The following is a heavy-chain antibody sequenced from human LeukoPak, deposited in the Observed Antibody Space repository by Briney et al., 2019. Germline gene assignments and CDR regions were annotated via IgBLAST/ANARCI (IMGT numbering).Heavy chain of an antibody. Sequence: SETLSLTCTVSGYSISSGYYWGWIRQPPGKGLEWIGSIYHSGSTYYNPSLKSRVTISVDTSKNQFSLKLSSVTAADTAVYYCARIYYDASGYSKSDVLWAFDIWGQGTRVTVSS. V-gene: IGHV4-38-2*02. CDR3: ARIYYDASGYSKSDVLWAFDI. CDR1: GYSISSGYY. CDR2: IYHSGST. D-gene: IGHD3-22*01. J-gene: IGHJ3*02.